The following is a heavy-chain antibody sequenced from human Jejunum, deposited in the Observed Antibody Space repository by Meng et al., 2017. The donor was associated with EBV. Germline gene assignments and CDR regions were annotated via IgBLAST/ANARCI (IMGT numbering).Heavy chain of an antibody. CDR1: GYTITGYF. J-gene: IGHJ4*02. CDR3: ARDYSDSSRQGY. D-gene: IGHD3-22*01. Sequence: QVQVGGFGDAVRTLGASGRVSCKASGYTITGYFINWERQAPGQGLEWMGRINPNSGGTSYTQKFQGRVTMTRDTSITTAYMELSRLGSDDTAVYYCARDYSDSSRQGYWGQGTLVTVSS. V-gene: IGHV1-2*06. CDR2: INPNSGGT.